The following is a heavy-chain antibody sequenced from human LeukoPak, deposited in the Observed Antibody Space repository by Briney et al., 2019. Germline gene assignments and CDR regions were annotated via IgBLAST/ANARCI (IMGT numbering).Heavy chain of an antibody. V-gene: IGHV3-9*01. D-gene: IGHD1-1*01. CDR3: AKDRSTDDAFDI. CDR2: ISWNSGSI. Sequence: GGSLRLSCAASGFTFSSYAMSWVRQAPGKGLEWVSGISWNSGSIGYADSVKGRFTISRDNAKNSLYLQMNSLRAEDTALYYCAKDRSTDDAFDIWGQGTMVTVSS. J-gene: IGHJ3*02. CDR1: GFTFSSYA.